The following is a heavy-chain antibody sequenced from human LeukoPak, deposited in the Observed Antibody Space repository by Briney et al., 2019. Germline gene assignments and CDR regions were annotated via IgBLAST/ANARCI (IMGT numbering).Heavy chain of an antibody. CDR2: IDPKNGNR. Sequence: ASVKVSCKASGYTFINNDINWVRQAPGQGLEWMAWIDPKNGNRGYAQNFQGRVTMTTDISISTAYLELSSLRSEDTAVYYCARSHTQKEFCGDDRCYPTVWWFDPWGQGTLVTVSS. CDR3: ARSHTQKEFCGDDRCYPTVWWFDP. D-gene: IGHD2-21*01. J-gene: IGHJ5*02. CDR1: GYTFINND. V-gene: IGHV1-8*01.